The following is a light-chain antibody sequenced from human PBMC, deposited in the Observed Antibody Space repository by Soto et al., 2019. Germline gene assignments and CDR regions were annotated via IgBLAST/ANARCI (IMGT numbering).Light chain of an antibody. CDR1: SSDVGGYNY. CDR2: DVS. V-gene: IGLV2-11*01. J-gene: IGLJ1*01. CDR3: CSGAGSSDV. Sequence: QSVLTQPRSVSGSPGPSVTISCTGTSSDVGGYNYVSWYQQHPGKAPKLMIYDVSKRPSGVPDRFSGSKSGNTASLTISGLQAEGEADYYCCSGAGSSDVFGTGTKLTVL.